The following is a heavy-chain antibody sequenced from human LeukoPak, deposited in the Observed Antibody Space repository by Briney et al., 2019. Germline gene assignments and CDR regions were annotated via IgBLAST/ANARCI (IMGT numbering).Heavy chain of an antibody. D-gene: IGHD4-17*01. CDR3: AKGHDGDYHWSWFDP. CDR2: ISSSGSTI. Sequence: GGSLRLSCAASGFTFSDYYMSWIRQAPGKGLEWVSYISSSGSTIYYADSVKGRFTISRDNAKNSLYLQMNSLRAEDMALYYCAKGHDGDYHWSWFDPWGQGTLVTVSS. J-gene: IGHJ5*02. CDR1: GFTFSDYY. V-gene: IGHV3-11*01.